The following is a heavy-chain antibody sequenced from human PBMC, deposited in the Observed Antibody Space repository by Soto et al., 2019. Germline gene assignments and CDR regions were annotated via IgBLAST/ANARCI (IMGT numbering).Heavy chain of an antibody. V-gene: IGHV3-7*01. CDR3: ARVVGANQMDFDY. CDR2: IKQDGSEK. J-gene: IGHJ4*02. CDR1: GFTFSSYW. D-gene: IGHD1-26*01. Sequence: GSLRLSCAASGFTFSSYWMTWVRQAPGKGLEWVANIKQDGSEKYYVDSVRGRFTMSRDNAKNSLYLQMNSLRAEDTAVYYCARVVGANQMDFDYWGQGTLVTVS.